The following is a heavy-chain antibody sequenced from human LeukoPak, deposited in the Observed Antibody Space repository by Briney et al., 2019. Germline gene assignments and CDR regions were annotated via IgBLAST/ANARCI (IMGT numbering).Heavy chain of an antibody. V-gene: IGHV3-74*01. Sequence: GGSLRLSCAASGFTFSSHWMYWVRQAPGKGLVWVSRISGDGSSTSYADSVKGRFTISRDNAKNTLYLQMNSLRAEDTAVYYCARSDYYDNWGQGTLVTVSS. CDR2: ISGDGSST. J-gene: IGHJ4*02. CDR3: ARSDYYDN. CDR1: GFTFSSHW.